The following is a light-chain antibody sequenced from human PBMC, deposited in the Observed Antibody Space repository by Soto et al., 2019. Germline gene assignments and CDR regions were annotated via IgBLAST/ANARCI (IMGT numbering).Light chain of an antibody. CDR3: QQRSNWPRMYT. V-gene: IGKV3-11*01. CDR1: QSVSSY. J-gene: IGKJ2*01. Sequence: EIVLTQSPATLSLSPGERATLSCRASQSVSSYLAWYKQKPGQAPRLLIYDASNRATGIPARFSGSGSGTDFKLTITSIEPADFAVYYRQQRSNWPRMYTCGQGTKLEIK. CDR2: DAS.